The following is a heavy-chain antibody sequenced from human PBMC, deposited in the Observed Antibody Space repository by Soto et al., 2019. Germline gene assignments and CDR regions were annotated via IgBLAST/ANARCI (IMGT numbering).Heavy chain of an antibody. CDR3: ARNDYGTYYFDY. J-gene: IGHJ4*02. Sequence: GGSLRLSCAASGFVFRNYAMHWVRQAPGKGLEWVAVISYDASNLYYVDSVKGRFTISRDNSKNTLYLRMNSLRAGDTAVYFCARNDYGTYYFDYWGQGTLVTVSS. CDR1: GFVFRNYA. CDR2: ISYDASNL. D-gene: IGHD4-17*01. V-gene: IGHV3-30*04.